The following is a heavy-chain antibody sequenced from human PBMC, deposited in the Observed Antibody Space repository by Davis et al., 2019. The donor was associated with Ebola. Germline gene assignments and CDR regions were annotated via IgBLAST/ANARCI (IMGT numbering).Heavy chain of an antibody. CDR2: INWNGGST. CDR3: ARQKTNRNYVSYYYYYGMDV. Sequence: GESLKISCAASGFTFDDYGMSWVRQAPGKGLEWVSGINWNGGSTGYADSVKGRFTISRDNAKNSLYLQMNSLRAEDTAVYYCARQKTNRNYVSYYYYYGMDVWGQGTTVNVS. J-gene: IGHJ6*02. V-gene: IGHV3-20*04. CDR1: GFTFDDYG. D-gene: IGHD1-7*01.